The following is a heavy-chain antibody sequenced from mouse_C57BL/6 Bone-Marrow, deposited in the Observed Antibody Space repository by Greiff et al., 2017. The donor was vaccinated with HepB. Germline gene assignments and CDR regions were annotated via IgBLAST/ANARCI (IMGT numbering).Heavy chain of an antibody. V-gene: IGHV1-69*01. J-gene: IGHJ3*01. CDR2: IDPSDSYT. Sequence: QVQLQQPGAELVMPGASVKLSCKASGYTFTSYWMHWVKQRPGPGLEWIGEIDPSDSYTNYNQKFKGKSTLTVDKSSSPAYMQLSSLTSEDSAVYYCARPYGTTWFAYWGQGTLVTVSA. CDR3: ARPYGTTWFAY. CDR1: GYTFTSYW. D-gene: IGHD2-1*01.